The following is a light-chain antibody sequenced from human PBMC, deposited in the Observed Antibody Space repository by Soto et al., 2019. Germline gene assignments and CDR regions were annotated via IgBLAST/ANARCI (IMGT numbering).Light chain of an antibody. V-gene: IGLV2-14*01. CDR2: DVS. J-gene: IGLJ2*01. Sequence: QSALTQPASVSGSPGQSITISCTGTSSDVGGYNHVSWYQQHPGKAPKRMIYDVSNRPSGVSNRFSGSKSGNTASLTISGLQAEDEADYYCSSYTSSSTLVFGGGTKLTVL. CDR3: SSYTSSSTLV. CDR1: SSDVGGYNH.